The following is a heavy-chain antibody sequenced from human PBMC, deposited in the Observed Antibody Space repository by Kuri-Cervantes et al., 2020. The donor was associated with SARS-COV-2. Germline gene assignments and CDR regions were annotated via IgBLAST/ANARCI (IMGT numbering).Heavy chain of an antibody. D-gene: IGHD6-6*01. Sequence: SQTLSLTCAISGDSVSSNSAAWNWIRQSPSRGLEWLGRTYYRSKWYNDYAVSVKSRITINPDTSKNQFSLQLNSVTPEDTAVYYCARGRSIAALTEDYYYGMDVWGQGTTVTVSS. CDR1: GDSVSSNSAA. CDR2: TYYRSKWYN. J-gene: IGHJ6*02. CDR3: ARGRSIAALTEDYYYGMDV. V-gene: IGHV6-1*01.